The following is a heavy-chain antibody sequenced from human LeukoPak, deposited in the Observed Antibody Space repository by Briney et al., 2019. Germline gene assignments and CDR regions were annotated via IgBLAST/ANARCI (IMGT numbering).Heavy chain of an antibody. D-gene: IGHD1-26*01. CDR1: GYTFTRYA. Sequence: ASVKVSCKASGYTFTRYAMNWVRQAPGQGLEWMGWINTNTGDPTYAQAFTGRFVFSLDTSVSTAYLQISSLKAEDTAVYYCARVGTQWEPEVWGQGTLVTVSS. CDR2: INTNTGDP. CDR3: ARVGTQWEPEV. V-gene: IGHV7-4-1*02. J-gene: IGHJ4*02.